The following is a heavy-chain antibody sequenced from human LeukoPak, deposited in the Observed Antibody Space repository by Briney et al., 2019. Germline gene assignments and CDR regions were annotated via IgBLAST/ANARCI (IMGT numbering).Heavy chain of an antibody. J-gene: IGHJ6*04. V-gene: IGHV3-15*01. CDR2: IKIKSESKTT. D-gene: IGHD2-8*02. CDR3: TTNPVRLPKFYWSTDV. Sequence: GGSLRLSCTASGFSFINAGMNWVRQPPGQGLEWVGGIKIKSESKTTAYAAPLNGRFTSPMEDSKHTVYMQSDSLKAEHAAVYYCTTNPVRLPKFYWSTDVWGKGTTVTVSS. CDR1: GFSFINAG.